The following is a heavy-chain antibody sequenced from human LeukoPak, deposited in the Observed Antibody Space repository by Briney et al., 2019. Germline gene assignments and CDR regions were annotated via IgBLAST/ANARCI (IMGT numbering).Heavy chain of an antibody. CDR3: AKRIVDSSGYLRYFQH. CDR2: ISGSGGST. D-gene: IGHD3-22*01. J-gene: IGHJ1*01. CDR1: GFTFSSYA. V-gene: IGHV3-23*01. Sequence: GGSLRLSCAASGFTFSSYAMSWVRQAPGKGLEWVSAISGSGGSTYYADSVKGRFTISRENSKNTLYLQMDSLRAEDTAIYYCAKRIVDSSGYLRYFQHWGQGTLVTVSS.